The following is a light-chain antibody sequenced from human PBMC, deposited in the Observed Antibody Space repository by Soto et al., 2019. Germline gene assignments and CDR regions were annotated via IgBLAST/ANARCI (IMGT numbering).Light chain of an antibody. Sequence: QSVLTQPPSVSGAPGQRVTVSCTGSSSNIGVGYDVHWYQQLPGTTPKLLIYSNFNRPSGVPDRCSGSKSSTSASLAITGLQAEDEAYYYCQSYDSSLNGYVVFGGGTKLTVL. J-gene: IGLJ2*01. CDR1: SSNIGVGYD. CDR3: QSYDSSLNGYVV. CDR2: SNF. V-gene: IGLV1-40*01.